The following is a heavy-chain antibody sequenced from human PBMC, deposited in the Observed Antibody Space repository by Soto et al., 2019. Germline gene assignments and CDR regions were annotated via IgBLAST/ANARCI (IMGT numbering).Heavy chain of an antibody. J-gene: IGHJ4*02. D-gene: IGHD6-19*01. CDR3: ARDHAAVAGTSAFDY. Sequence: QVQLVQSGAEVKKPGSSGKVSCKASGGTFSSYAISWVRQAPGQGLEWMGGIIPIFGTANYAQKFQGRVTITADESTSTAYMELSSLRSEDTAVYYCARDHAAVAGTSAFDYWGQGTLVTVSS. CDR2: IIPIFGTA. V-gene: IGHV1-69*01. CDR1: GGTFSSYA.